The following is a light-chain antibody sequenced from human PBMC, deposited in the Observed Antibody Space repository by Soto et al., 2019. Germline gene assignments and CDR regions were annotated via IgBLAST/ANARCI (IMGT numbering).Light chain of an antibody. V-gene: IGKV1D-13*01. J-gene: IGKJ4*01. Sequence: AIQLTQSPSSLSASIGDRVTITCRASQGISSALAWYQQKPGKAPKLLIYDASTLEGGVPSRFSGSGSGTDFTLTITSLQPEDFATYDCQQFLNYPLTFGGGTKVEIK. CDR2: DAS. CDR3: QQFLNYPLT. CDR1: QGISSA.